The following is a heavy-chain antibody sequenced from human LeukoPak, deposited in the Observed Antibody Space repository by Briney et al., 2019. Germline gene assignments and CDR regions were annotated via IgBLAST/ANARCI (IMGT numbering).Heavy chain of an antibody. CDR1: GFTFSSYS. CDR3: ARVSYDSSGYCSDI. J-gene: IGHJ4*02. V-gene: IGHV3-21*01. D-gene: IGHD3-22*01. CDR2: ISSSSSYI. Sequence: GGSLRLSCAASGFTFSSYSMNWVRQAPGKGLELVSSISSSSSYIYYADSVKGRFTISRDNAKNSLYLQMNSLRAEDTAVYYCARVSYDSSGYCSDIWGQGTLVIVSS.